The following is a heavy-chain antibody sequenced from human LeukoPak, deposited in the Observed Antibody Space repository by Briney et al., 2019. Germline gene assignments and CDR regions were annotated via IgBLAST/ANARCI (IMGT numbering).Heavy chain of an antibody. V-gene: IGHV3-23*01. CDR3: AKRWAHIVVVTAIQDY. Sequence: GGSLRLSCAASGFTFSSYAMSWVRQAPGKGLEWVSAISGSGGSTYYADSVKGRFTISRDNSKNTLYLQMNSLRAEDTAVYYCAKRWAHIVVVTAIQDYWGQGTLVTVSS. CDR2: ISGSGGST. CDR1: GFTFSSYA. D-gene: IGHD2-21*02. J-gene: IGHJ4*02.